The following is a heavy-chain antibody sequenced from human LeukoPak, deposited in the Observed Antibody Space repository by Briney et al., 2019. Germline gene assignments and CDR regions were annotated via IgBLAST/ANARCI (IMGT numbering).Heavy chain of an antibody. CDR3: ATSATSGRAAR. D-gene: IGHD1-1*01. CDR2: INSDASST. Sequence: GGSLRLSCAASGFSVSSFWMHCVRQAPGNGLVWVSRINSDASSTTYADSVKGRFTISRDNAKNTLYLQMNSLRAEDTAVYYCATSATSGRAARWGQGTLVTVSS. CDR1: GFSVSSFW. J-gene: IGHJ4*02. V-gene: IGHV3-74*01.